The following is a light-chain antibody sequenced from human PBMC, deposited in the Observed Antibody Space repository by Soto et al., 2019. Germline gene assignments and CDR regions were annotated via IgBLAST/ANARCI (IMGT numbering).Light chain of an antibody. CDR2: EVS. J-gene: IGLJ1*01. Sequence: QSVLTQPASVSGSPGQSITISCTGTSSDVGRYNHVSWYQHHPGKAPKLIISEVSNRPSGVSNRFSVSKSCYTASLTISGLQAEDEADYYCNSHTSGDFRVFGTGTKVTVL. V-gene: IGLV2-14*01. CDR3: NSHTSGDFRV. CDR1: SSDVGRYNH.